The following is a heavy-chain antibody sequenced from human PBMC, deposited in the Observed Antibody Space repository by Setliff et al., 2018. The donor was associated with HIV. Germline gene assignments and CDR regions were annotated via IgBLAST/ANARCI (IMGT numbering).Heavy chain of an antibody. Sequence: GGSLRLSCAASGFIFSTYAMHWVRQAPGKGLEWVAVISYDGSNKYYADSVKDRFTISRDNSKNTVYLQMNSLRAEDTALYYCAKVRWTANYYFDCWGQGTLVTVSS. V-gene: IGHV3-30*07. CDR1: GFIFSTYA. CDR2: ISYDGSNK. D-gene: IGHD1-7*01. CDR3: AKVRWTANYYFDC. J-gene: IGHJ4*02.